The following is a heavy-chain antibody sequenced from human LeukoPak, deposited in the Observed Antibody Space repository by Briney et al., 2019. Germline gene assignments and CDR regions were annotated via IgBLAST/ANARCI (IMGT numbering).Heavy chain of an antibody. V-gene: IGHV4-61*02. D-gene: IGHD1-26*01. J-gene: IGHJ4*02. CDR1: GGSISSGSYY. Sequence: SETLSLTCTVSGGSISSGSYYWSWIRQPAGKGLEWIGRIYTSGSTNYNPSLKSRVTISVDTSKNQFSLKLSSVTAADTAVYYCARDRVGNFDYWGQGTLVTVSS. CDR3: ARDRVGNFDY. CDR2: IYTSGST.